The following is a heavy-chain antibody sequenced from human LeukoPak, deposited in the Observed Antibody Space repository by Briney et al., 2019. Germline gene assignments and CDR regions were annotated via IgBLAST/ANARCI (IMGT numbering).Heavy chain of an antibody. CDR3: VRGGFYGSVSDNWFDP. D-gene: IGHD3-10*01. J-gene: IGHJ5*02. V-gene: IGHV3-30*04. Sequence: TGGSLRLSCAASGFTFSAYVMYWVRQAPGKGLEWVTVISYDGSNKDYADSVKGRFTISRDNSKNMLYLQVNSLRVEDTAVYFCVRGGFYGSVSDNWFDPWGQGTLVTVSS. CDR2: ISYDGSNK. CDR1: GFTFSAYV.